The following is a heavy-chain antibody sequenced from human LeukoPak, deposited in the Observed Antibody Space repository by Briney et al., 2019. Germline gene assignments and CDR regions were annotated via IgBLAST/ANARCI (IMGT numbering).Heavy chain of an antibody. J-gene: IGHJ4*02. D-gene: IGHD3-10*01. V-gene: IGHV4-4*07. Sequence: SETLSLTCTVFGGSISSYYWSWIRQPAGKGLEWIGRIYTSGSTNYNPSLKSRVTMSVDASRNQFSLKLSSVTAADTAVYYCARDPGYYGSGSRGAFDSWGQGTLVTVSS. CDR1: GGSISSYY. CDR2: IYTSGST. CDR3: ARDPGYYGSGSRGAFDS.